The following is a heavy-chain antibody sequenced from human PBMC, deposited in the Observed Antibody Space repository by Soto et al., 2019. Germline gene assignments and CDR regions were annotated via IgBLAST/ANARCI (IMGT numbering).Heavy chain of an antibody. CDR3: ARSPLRSFDWPWCYYYYGMDV. CDR2: IYYSGST. V-gene: IGHV4-59*08. Sequence: SQTLSLTCTVSGGSISSYYWSWIRQPPGKGLEWIGYIYYSGSTNYNPSLKSRVTISVDTSKNQFSLKLSSVTAADTAVYYCARSPLRSFDWPWCYYYYGMDVWGQGTTVTVSS. CDR1: GGSISSYY. J-gene: IGHJ6*02. D-gene: IGHD3-9*01.